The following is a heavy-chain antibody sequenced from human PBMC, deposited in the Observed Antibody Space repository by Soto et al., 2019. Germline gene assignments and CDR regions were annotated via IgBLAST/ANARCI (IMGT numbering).Heavy chain of an antibody. Sequence: SETLSLTCTVSGGSISSGDYYWSWIRQPPGKGLEWIGYIYYSGSTYYNPSLKSRVTISVDTSKNQFSLKLSPVTAADTAVYYCARVGGFGATTIDSWGQGTLVTVS. CDR3: ARVGGFGATTIDS. CDR2: IYYSGST. D-gene: IGHD3-10*01. V-gene: IGHV4-30-4*01. CDR1: GGSISSGDYY. J-gene: IGHJ4*02.